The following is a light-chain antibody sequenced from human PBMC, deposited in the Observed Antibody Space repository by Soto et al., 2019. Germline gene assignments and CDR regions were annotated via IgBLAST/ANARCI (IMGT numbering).Light chain of an antibody. Sequence: QSVLTQPASVSGSPGQSITVSCSGISSDFGVSNYVSWYQQHPGKAPRLIIFDVNNRPAGVSPRFSGSKSGDTASLTISGLQTEDEAHYFRTSYRGNALYVFGPGTKVTVL. CDR2: DVN. V-gene: IGLV2-14*03. CDR3: TSYRGNALYV. J-gene: IGLJ1*01. CDR1: SSDFGVSNY.